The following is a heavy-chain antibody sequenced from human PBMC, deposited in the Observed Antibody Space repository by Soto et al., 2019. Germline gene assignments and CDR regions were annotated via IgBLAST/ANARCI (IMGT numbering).Heavy chain of an antibody. V-gene: IGHV3-23*01. CDR2: ISGSGGTK. CDR3: AKDQGNYDFWSGHKLFDP. D-gene: IGHD3-3*01. CDR1: GFTFGSYA. Sequence: GGSLRLSCAASGFTFGSYALSWVRQVPGMGLEWVSGISGSGGTKYYADSVKGRFTISRDNSRNTVFLEMNSLRVEDSAVYYCAKDQGNYDFWSGHKLFDPWGQGTLVTVSS. J-gene: IGHJ5*02.